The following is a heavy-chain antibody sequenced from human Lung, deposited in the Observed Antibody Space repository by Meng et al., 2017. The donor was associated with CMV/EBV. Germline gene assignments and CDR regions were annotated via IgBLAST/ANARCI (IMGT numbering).Heavy chain of an antibody. Sequence: FSCYPMTWFRQAPGKGLEWVSSICAGRSYIDYADSVKGRFTISRDNAQNSLSLQMNSLRAEDTAVYYCAREYYASGSYYNPRPLDYWGQGTLVTVSS. CDR1: FSCYP. V-gene: IGHV3-21*01. CDR2: ICAGRSYI. D-gene: IGHD3-10*01. CDR3: AREYYASGSYYNPRPLDY. J-gene: IGHJ4*02.